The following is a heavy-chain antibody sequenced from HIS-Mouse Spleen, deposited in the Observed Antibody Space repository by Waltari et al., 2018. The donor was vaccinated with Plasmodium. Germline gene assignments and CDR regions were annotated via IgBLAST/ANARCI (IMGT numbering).Heavy chain of an antibody. Sequence: QVTLRESGPALVKPTQTLILTCTFSGFSLSPSGMCVSWIRQPPGKALEWLARIDWDDDKYYSTSLKTRLTISKDTSKNQVVLTMTNMDPVDTATYYCARTTYSSSSAKYYYYGMDVWGQGTTVTVSS. CDR1: GFSLSPSGMC. CDR2: IDWDDDK. J-gene: IGHJ6*02. D-gene: IGHD6-6*01. V-gene: IGHV2-70*15. CDR3: ARTTYSSSSAKYYYYGMDV.